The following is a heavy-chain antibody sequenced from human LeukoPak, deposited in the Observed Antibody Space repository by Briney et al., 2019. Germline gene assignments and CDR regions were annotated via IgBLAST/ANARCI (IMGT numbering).Heavy chain of an antibody. CDR1: GFTFGDYA. D-gene: IGHD3-22*01. Sequence: GGSLRLSCTASGFTFGDYAMSWVRQAPGKGLEWVGFIRSKAYGGTTEYAASVKGRFTISRDDSKSIAYLQMNSLKTEDTAVYYCTRKSRLFYYDISGYPQEFDYWAQGTLVTVP. CDR3: TRKSRLFYYDISGYPQEFDY. V-gene: IGHV3-49*04. CDR2: IRSKAYGGTT. J-gene: IGHJ4*02.